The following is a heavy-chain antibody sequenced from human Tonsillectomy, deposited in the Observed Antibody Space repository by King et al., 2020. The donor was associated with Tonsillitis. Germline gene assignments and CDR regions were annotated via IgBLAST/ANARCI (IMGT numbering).Heavy chain of an antibody. CDR3: ARAYSSSSSPFDY. CDR2: IIPMFATP. CDR1: GDTFSNYA. D-gene: IGHD6-6*01. Sequence: VQLVESGAEVKKPGSSVTVSCKASGDTFSNYAINWVRQAPGQGLEWMGGIIPMFATPNYAQKFQGRVTITADESTSTAYMEVSSLRSEDTAVYYCARAYSSSSSPFDYWGQGTLVTVSS. J-gene: IGHJ4*02. V-gene: IGHV1-69*01.